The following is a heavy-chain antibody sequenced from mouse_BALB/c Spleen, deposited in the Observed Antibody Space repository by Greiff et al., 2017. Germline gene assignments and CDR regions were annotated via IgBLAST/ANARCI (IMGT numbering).Heavy chain of an antibody. CDR2: IWGDGST. D-gene: IGHD2-3*01. Sequence: VKLQESGPGLVAPSQSLSITCTVSGFSLTGYGVHWVRQPPGKGLEWLGMIWGDGSTDYNSALKSRLSISKDNSKSQVFLKMNSLQTDDTARYYCARDDGYYFWDYWGQGTSVTVSS. CDR3: ARDDGYYFWDY. V-gene: IGHV2-6-7*01. CDR1: GFSLTGYG. J-gene: IGHJ4*01.